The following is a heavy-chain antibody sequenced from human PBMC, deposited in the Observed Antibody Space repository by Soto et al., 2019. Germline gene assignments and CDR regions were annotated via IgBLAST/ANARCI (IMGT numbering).Heavy chain of an antibody. CDR1: GGSVSSYSAA. J-gene: IGHJ5*02. V-gene: IGHV6-1*01. D-gene: IGHD3-10*01. Sequence: SQTLSLTCAISGGSVSSYSAAWNWIRQSPSGGLEWLGRTYYRSRFFSDYAASVKSRIIINPATSKNQSSLQLQSVTTEDTGVNYWVRDRDGRSGWCEAWGQGNPV. CDR3: VRDRDGRSGWCEA. CDR2: TYYRSRFFS.